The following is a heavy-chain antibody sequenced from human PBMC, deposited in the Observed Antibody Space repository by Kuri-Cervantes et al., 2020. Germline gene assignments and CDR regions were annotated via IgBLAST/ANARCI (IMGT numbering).Heavy chain of an antibody. V-gene: IGHV4-59*13. CDR1: GGSISSYY. J-gene: IGHJ4*02. Sequence: SETLSLTCTVPGGSISSYYWSWIRQPPGKGLEWIGYIYYSGSTNYNPSLKSRVTISVDTSKNQFSLKLSSVTAADTAVYYCARDRGSSSYLTGDFDYWGQGTLVTVSS. D-gene: IGHD6-6*01. CDR3: ARDRGSSSYLTGDFDY. CDR2: IYYSGST.